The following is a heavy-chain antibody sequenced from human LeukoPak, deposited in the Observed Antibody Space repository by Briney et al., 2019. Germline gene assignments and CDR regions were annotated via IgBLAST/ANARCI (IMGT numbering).Heavy chain of an antibody. V-gene: IGHV4-59*01. CDR2: IYYSGST. D-gene: IGHD5-24*01. CDR1: GGSISSYY. Sequence: SETLSLTCTVSGGSISSYYWSWIRQPPGKGLEWIGYIYYSGSTNYNPSLKSRVTISVDTSKNQFSLKLSSVTAADTAVYYCARDRTATLAFDIWSQGTMVTVSS. CDR3: ARDRTATLAFDI. J-gene: IGHJ3*02.